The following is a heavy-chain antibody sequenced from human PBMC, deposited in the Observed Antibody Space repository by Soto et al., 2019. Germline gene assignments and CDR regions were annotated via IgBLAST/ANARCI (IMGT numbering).Heavy chain of an antibody. CDR2: ISWDGGST. Sequence: PGGSLRLSCAASGFTFDDYTMRWVRQAPGKGLEWVSLISWDGGSTYYADSVKGRFTISRDNSKNSLYLQMNSLRTEDTALYYCAKDIVSSSPSFSNYYYGMEVWGQGTTVTVSS. D-gene: IGHD6-6*01. V-gene: IGHV3-43*01. J-gene: IGHJ6*02. CDR1: GFTFDDYT. CDR3: AKDIVSSSPSFSNYYYGMEV.